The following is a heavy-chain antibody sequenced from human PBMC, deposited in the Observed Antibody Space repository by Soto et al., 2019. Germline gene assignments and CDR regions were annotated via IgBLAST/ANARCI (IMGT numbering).Heavy chain of an antibody. CDR3: ARAASPYFDLLSAFHP. Sequence: QVQLQQSGPGLVKPSGTLSLTCFVSGDSINNTYWWSWVRQAPEKGLEWIGEIYHTGGRSYMPSLRGRITLSVDTSKNQFSLRLTSLSAADTAVYYCARAASPYFDLLSAFHPWGQGTLVTVSS. J-gene: IGHJ5*02. CDR1: GDSINNTYW. V-gene: IGHV4-4*02. CDR2: IYHTGGR. D-gene: IGHD3-9*01.